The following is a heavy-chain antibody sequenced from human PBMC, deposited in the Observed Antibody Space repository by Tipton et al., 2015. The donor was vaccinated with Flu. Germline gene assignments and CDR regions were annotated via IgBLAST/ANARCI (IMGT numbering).Heavy chain of an antibody. CDR1: GYTFSSYS. Sequence: QLVQSGAEVKKPGASVKVSCKASGYTFSSYSIQWVRQAPGQRLEWMGWMHAATGTTKYSQAFQVRVTITRDTSASTDYMELNNLTSEDTAVYYCARVASSRDSYGMDVWGQGTLVNVSS. D-gene: IGHD2-2*01. CDR3: ARVASSRDSYGMDV. J-gene: IGHJ6*01. V-gene: IGHV1-3*03. CDR2: MHAATGTT.